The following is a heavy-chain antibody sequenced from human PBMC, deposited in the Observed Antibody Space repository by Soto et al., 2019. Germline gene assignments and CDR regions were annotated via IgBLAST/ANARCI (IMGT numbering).Heavy chain of an antibody. CDR1: GGTFSRYA. Sequence: SVKVSCKASGGTFSRYASSWLRQAPGQGLEWMGGIIPIFGTANYAQKFQGRVTITADESTSTAYMELSSLRSEDTAVYYCARCFRGGSGYGAWLDPWGQGTRVT. J-gene: IGHJ5*02. D-gene: IGHD2-15*01. CDR2: IIPIFGTA. CDR3: ARCFRGGSGYGAWLDP. V-gene: IGHV1-69*13.